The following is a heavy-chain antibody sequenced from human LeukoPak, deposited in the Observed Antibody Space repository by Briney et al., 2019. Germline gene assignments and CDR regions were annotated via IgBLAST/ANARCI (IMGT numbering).Heavy chain of an antibody. Sequence: GASVKVSCKASGYTFTSYGISWVRQAPGQGLEWMGWISAYNGNTNYAQKLQGRVTMTTDTSTSTAYMELRSLRSDDTAVYYCARGVYYGSGTILGVGYYYYYMDVWGKGTTVTVSS. D-gene: IGHD3-10*01. CDR3: ARGVYYGSGTILGVGYYYYYMDV. V-gene: IGHV1-18*01. CDR1: GYTFTSYG. J-gene: IGHJ6*03. CDR2: ISAYNGNT.